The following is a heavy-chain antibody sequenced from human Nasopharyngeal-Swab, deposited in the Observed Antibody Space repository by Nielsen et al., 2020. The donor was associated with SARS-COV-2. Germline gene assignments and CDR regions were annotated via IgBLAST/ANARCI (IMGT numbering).Heavy chain of an antibody. CDR3: ARATAAAGSY. J-gene: IGHJ4*02. V-gene: IGHV3-7*05. Sequence: VRQMPGKGLEWVANIKQDGSEKYYVDSVKGRFTISRDNAKNSLYLQMNSLRAEDTAVYYCARATAAAGSYWGRGTLVTVSS. CDR2: IKQDGSEK. D-gene: IGHD6-13*01.